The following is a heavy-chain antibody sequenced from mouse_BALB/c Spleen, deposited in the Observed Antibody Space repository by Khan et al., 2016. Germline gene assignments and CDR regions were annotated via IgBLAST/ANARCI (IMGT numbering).Heavy chain of an antibody. CDR3: VRIYGYAMDY. V-gene: IGHV10-1*02. D-gene: IGHD1-1*01. CDR1: GFTFNTYA. CDR2: IRSKSNNYAT. J-gene: IGHJ4*01. Sequence: EVQLVESGGGLVQPKGSLKLSCAASGFTFNTYAMNWVRQAPGKGLEWVARIRSKSNNYATYYADSVKDRFTISRDDSQSMLYLQMNNLKTEDTAMYYCVRIYGYAMDYWGQGTSVTVSS.